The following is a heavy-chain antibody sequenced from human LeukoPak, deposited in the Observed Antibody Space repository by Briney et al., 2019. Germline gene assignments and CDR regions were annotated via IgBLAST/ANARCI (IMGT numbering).Heavy chain of an antibody. CDR2: IYHSGST. V-gene: IGHV4-4*02. CDR3: ARAHITENCYFDY. Sequence: SETLSLTCAVSGGSISSSNWWSWVRQPPGKGLEWIGEIYHSGSTNYNPSLKSRVTISVDKSKNQFSLKLSSVTAADTAVYYCARAHITENCYFDYWGQGTLVTVSS. CDR1: GGSISSSNW. J-gene: IGHJ4*02. D-gene: IGHD1-20*01.